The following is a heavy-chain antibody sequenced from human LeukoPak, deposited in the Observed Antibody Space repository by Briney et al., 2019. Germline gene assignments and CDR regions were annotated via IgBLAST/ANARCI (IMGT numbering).Heavy chain of an antibody. CDR1: GGSISSSSYY. CDR3: ARQGRDSSGIDY. CDR2: IYYSGST. Sequence: PSETLSLTCTVSGGSISSSSYYWGWIRQPPGKGLEWIGSIYYSGSTYYNPSLKSRVTISVDTSKNQFSLKLSSVTAADTAVYYCARQGRDSSGIDYWGQGTLVTVSS. D-gene: IGHD6-19*01. J-gene: IGHJ4*02. V-gene: IGHV4-39*01.